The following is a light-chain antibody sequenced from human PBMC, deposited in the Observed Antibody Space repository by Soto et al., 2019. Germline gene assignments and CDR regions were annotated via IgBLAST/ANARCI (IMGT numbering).Light chain of an antibody. CDR2: DAS. V-gene: IGKV3-11*01. CDR3: QQRSNWLT. CDR1: QSVSSY. J-gene: IGKJ4*01. Sequence: EIVLTQSPATLSLSPGERATLSCRASQSVSSYLAWYQQKPGQAPRLLIYDASNRATGIPARFRGSGSGTDFTLTISSLEPEDFAVYYCQQRSNWLTFGGGTKV.